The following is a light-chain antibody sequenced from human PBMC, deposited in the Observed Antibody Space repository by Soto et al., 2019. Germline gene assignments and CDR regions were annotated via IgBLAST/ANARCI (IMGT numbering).Light chain of an antibody. CDR2: DAS. Sequence: EIVLTQSPATLSLSPGERATLSCRASQSVNSYLAWYQQKPGQAPRLLIYDASNRATGIPARFSGSGSGTDFTLTISSLEPEHFAVYYCQQRSDWPPFTFGPGTKVDIK. CDR1: QSVNSY. CDR3: QQRSDWPPFT. J-gene: IGKJ3*01. V-gene: IGKV3-11*01.